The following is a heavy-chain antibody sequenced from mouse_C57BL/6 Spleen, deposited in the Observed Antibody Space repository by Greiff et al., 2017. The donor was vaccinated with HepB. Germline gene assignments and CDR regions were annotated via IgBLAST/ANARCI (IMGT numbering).Heavy chain of an antibody. CDR2: INPNNGGT. J-gene: IGHJ3*01. D-gene: IGHD2-4*01. CDR1: GYTFTDYY. V-gene: IGHV1-26*01. Sequence: EVQLQQSGPELVKPGASVKISCKASGYTFTDYYMNWVKQRHGKSLEWIGDINPNNGGTSYNQKFKGKATLTVDKSSSTAYMELRSLTSEDSAVYYCARWDDYDQFAYWGQGTLVTVSA. CDR3: ARWDDYDQFAY.